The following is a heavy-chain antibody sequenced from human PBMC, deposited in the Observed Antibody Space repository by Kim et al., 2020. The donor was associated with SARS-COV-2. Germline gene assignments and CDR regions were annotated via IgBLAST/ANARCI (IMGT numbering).Heavy chain of an antibody. CDR2: IDPNSGDT. CDR1: GYTFAAFC. J-gene: IGHJ4*02. CDR3: ATPFMVRGDNDY. Sequence: ASVKVSCKASGYTFAAFCIHWVRQAPGQGLEWMGWIDPNSGDTEYARKFQGRVTMSSDTSVSTAYMALTTLTSDDTAVYYCATPFMVRGDNDYWGQGTLVTVSS. V-gene: IGHV1-2*02. D-gene: IGHD3-10*01.